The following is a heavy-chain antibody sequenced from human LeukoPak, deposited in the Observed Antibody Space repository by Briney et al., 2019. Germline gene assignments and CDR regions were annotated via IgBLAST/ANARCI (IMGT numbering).Heavy chain of an antibody. J-gene: IGHJ6*03. CDR2: INPNSGGT. Sequence: VASVKVCCKASGYTFTGYYMHWVRQAPGQGLEWMGWINPNSGGTNYAQKFQGRVTMTRDMSISTAYMELSRLRSDDTAVYYCARSPGDYYYYMDVWGKGTTVTVSS. V-gene: IGHV1-2*02. D-gene: IGHD3-10*01. CDR3: ARSPGDYYYYMDV. CDR1: GYTFTGYY.